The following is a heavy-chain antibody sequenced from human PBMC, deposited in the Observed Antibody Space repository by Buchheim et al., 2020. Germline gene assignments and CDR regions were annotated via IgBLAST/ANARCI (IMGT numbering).Heavy chain of an antibody. J-gene: IGHJ4*02. Sequence: EVQLVESGGGLVKPGGSLRLSCAASGFTFSTHSMSWVRQAPGKGLEWVSSITAGGTSIYYADSVKGRFPISRDNAKNSLFLQMTGLGADDTAVYFCARDSGRAWSNFDFWGQGAL. CDR2: ITAGGTSI. CDR1: GFTFSTHS. CDR3: ARDSGRAWSNFDF. D-gene: IGHD6-19*01. V-gene: IGHV3-21*01.